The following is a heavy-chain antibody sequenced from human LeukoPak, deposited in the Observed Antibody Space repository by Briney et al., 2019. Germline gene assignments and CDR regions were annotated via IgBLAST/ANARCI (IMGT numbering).Heavy chain of an antibody. D-gene: IGHD1-1*01. CDR3: AQTTLLNGNAFDI. CDR2: IYNNRNT. V-gene: IGHV4-59*08. CDR1: GGSISNYY. Sequence: SETLSLTCTVPGGSISNYYWSWIRQSPGKGLERIGYIYNNRNTNYNPSLKSRVTISVDTSKNQFSLKLRSVTAADTAVYYCAQTTLLNGNAFDIWGQGTMVTVSS. J-gene: IGHJ3*02.